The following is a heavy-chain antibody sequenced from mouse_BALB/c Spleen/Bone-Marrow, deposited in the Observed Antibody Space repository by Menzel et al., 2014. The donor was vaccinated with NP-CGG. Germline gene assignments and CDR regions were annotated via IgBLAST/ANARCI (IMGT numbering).Heavy chain of an antibody. Sequence: QVQLKQSGAELVRPGTSVKVSCKASGYAFTNYLIEWVKQRPGQGLEWIGVINPGCGGTNYNEKFKGKATLTADKSSSTAYMQLSSLTSDDSAVYFCARWDYAMDYWGQGTSVTVSS. V-gene: IGHV1-54*01. CDR2: INPGCGGT. CDR3: ARWDYAMDY. CDR1: GYAFTNYL. J-gene: IGHJ4*01.